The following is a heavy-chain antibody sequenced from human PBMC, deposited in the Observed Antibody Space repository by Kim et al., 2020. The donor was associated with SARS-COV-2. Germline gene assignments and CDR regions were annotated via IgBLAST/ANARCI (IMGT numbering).Heavy chain of an antibody. CDR3: ANHWSRWWWGEPGY. CDR1: GFTFSSYA. J-gene: IGHJ4*02. V-gene: IGHV3-23*01. D-gene: IGHD2-21*01. Sequence: GGSLRLSCAASGFTFSSYAMSWVRQAPGKGLEWVSAISGSGGSTYYADSVKGRFTISRDNSKNTLYLQMNSLRAEDTAVYYCANHWSRWWWGEPGYGGQRTLVTVSS. CDR2: ISGSGGST.